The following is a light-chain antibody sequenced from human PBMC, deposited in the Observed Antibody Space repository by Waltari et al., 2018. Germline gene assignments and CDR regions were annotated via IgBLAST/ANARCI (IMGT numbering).Light chain of an antibody. J-gene: IGKJ4*01. CDR1: QSVSKF. V-gene: IGKV3-11*01. CDR3: QQRAKWPLT. CDR2: DAS. Sequence: EIVLTQSPVSLSLSPGETATLSCRASQSVSKFLAWYQHRPGQAPRLLVYDASNTATGIPARFSGSWSGTGFTLTISSLEPEDFAVYYCQQRAKWPLTFGGGTRVEI.